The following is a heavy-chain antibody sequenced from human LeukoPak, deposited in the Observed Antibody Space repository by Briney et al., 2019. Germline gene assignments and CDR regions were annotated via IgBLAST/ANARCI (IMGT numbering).Heavy chain of an antibody. J-gene: IGHJ4*02. CDR1: GFIFSDYW. CDR3: ARAGYTYGTLYF. V-gene: IGHV3-7*01. Sequence: PGGSLRLSCAVSGFIFSDYWMSWVRQAPGKGLEWVADIKQDGGEKNYVDSVEGRFTISRDNAKNTLYLQMNSLRAEDTAVYYCARAGYTYGTLYFWGQGTLVTVSS. D-gene: IGHD5-18*01. CDR2: IKQDGGEK.